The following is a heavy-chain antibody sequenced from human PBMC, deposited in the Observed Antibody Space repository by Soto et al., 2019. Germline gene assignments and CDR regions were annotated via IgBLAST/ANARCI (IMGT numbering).Heavy chain of an antibody. CDR2: ISSSGSTI. CDR1: GFTFSDYY. J-gene: IGHJ4*02. Sequence: PGGSLRLSCAASGFTFSDYYMSWIRQAPGKGLEWVSYISSSGSTIYYADSVKGRFTISRDNAKNSLYLQMNSLRAEDTAVYYCARDLRLGYSSTPVDYWGQGTLVTVSS. CDR3: ARDLRLGYSSTPVDY. V-gene: IGHV3-11*01. D-gene: IGHD5-18*01.